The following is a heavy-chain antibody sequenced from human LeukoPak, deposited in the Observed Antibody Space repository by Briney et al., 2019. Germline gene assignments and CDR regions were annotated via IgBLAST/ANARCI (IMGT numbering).Heavy chain of an antibody. D-gene: IGHD3-22*01. Sequence: GASVKVSCKATSRISWVRQAPGQGLEWMGWIGSHGGDTYYAQKFQGRVTVTTDTSTSTVYMELRSLRSDDTAVYYCARDLWNFYDDSGYYRDFDSWGQGTLVTVSS. CDR1: TSR. CDR3: ARDLWNFYDDSGYYRDFDS. CDR2: IGSHGGDT. V-gene: IGHV1-18*01. J-gene: IGHJ5*01.